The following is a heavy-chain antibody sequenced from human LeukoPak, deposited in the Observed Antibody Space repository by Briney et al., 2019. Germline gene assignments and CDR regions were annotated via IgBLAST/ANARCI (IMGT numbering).Heavy chain of an antibody. J-gene: IGHJ3*02. CDR2: ISSSSSDT. V-gene: IGHV3-11*06. Sequence: GGSLRLSCEASGFTFSDYYMSWVRQAPGKGLEWVSYISSSSSDTNYADSVKGRFTISRDNAKNSLYLQMNSLRAEDTAVYYCARGSYYCGCSGLPRAFDIWGQGTMVTVSS. CDR1: GFTFSDYY. CDR3: ARGSYYCGCSGLPRAFDI. D-gene: IGHD3-22*01.